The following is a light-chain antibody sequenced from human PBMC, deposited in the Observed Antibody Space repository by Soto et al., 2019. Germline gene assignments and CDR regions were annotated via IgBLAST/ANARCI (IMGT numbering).Light chain of an antibody. V-gene: IGKV3-20*01. Sequence: EIVLTQSTGTLSLSPGERAPLSCRAIQSVSSSYLAWYQQKTGQDPRLLIYGASSRATGIHDRFSGSGSGTDSTLTISRLEPEDLAVYYCQTYGSSPITLGQGTRL. CDR3: QTYGSSPIT. CDR2: GAS. J-gene: IGKJ5*01. CDR1: QSVSSSY.